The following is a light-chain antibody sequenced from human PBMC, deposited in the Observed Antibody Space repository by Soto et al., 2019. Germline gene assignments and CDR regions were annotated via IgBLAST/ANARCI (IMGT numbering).Light chain of an antibody. CDR3: QQYDRIPGFT. V-gene: IGKV3-20*01. J-gene: IGKJ4*01. Sequence: IVLTQSPGTLSLSPGERATLSCRASQSFRSNYLARYQQRPGQAPRLLIYGVSSSASGIPDRFSGSGSGTDFPLTICSLEPEDSAVYYCQQYDRIPGFTFGGGTKVEI. CDR2: GVS. CDR1: QSFRSNY.